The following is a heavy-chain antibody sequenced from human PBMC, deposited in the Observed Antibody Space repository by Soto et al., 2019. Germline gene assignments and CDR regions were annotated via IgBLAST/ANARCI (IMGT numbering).Heavy chain of an antibody. D-gene: IGHD3-10*01. CDR3: AKAYYGSGSPHAFDI. CDR1: GFTFDDYA. Sequence: DVQLVESGGGLVQPGRSLRLSCAASGFTFDDYAMHWVRQAPGRGLEWVSGISWNAGSIVYADSVKGRFTISRDNAKKSLFLQMNSLRAEYTALYFCAKAYYGSGSPHAFDIWGQGTMVTVSS. CDR2: ISWNAGSI. J-gene: IGHJ3*02. V-gene: IGHV3-9*01.